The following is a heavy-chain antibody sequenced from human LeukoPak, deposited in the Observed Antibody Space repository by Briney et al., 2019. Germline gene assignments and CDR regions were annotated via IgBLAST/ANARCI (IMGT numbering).Heavy chain of an antibody. D-gene: IGHD6-19*01. Sequence: PSETLSLTCTVSGGSISNYYWSWIRQPPGKGLEWIGYIYYSGTTNYNPSLKSRVTISVDTSKNQFSLKLSSVTAADTAVYYCASTLAVAGTEGWFDPWGQGTLVTVSS. J-gene: IGHJ5*02. V-gene: IGHV4-59*08. CDR2: IYYSGTT. CDR1: GGSISNYY. CDR3: ASTLAVAGTEGWFDP.